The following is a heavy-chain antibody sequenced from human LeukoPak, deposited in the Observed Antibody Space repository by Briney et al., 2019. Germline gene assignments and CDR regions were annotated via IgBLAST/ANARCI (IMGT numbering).Heavy chain of an antibody. CDR2: IYYSGST. V-gene: IGHV4-59*12. Sequence: SETLSLTCTVPGGSNSSYYWSWIRQPPGKGLEGSGYIYYSGSTNYNPSLKSQVHMSVDTSKKQFSLKLNPLNAADTAVYSCARGSHNIAYCGDDCYLRYYYNYSMDVWGKGTTVTVSS. CDR1: GGSNSSYY. CDR3: ARGSHNIAYCGDDCYLRYYYNYSMDV. J-gene: IGHJ6*03. D-gene: IGHD2-21*01.